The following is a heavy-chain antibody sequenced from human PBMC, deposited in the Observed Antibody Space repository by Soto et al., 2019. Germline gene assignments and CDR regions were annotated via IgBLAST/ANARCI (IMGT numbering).Heavy chain of an antibody. V-gene: IGHV4-4*02. D-gene: IGHD1-1*01. J-gene: IGHJ4*02. CDR1: GDSMSSSNW. CDR2: AHHSGRT. Sequence: QVQLQESGPGLLKPSGTLSLTCTVSGDSMSSSNWWNWVRQPPGKGLEWIGEAHHSGRTNYNPSLKSRVTMXXDRSQNPFALQLSSVPAADTAVYYCARSGATALDYWGQGTLVTVSS. CDR3: ARSGATALDY.